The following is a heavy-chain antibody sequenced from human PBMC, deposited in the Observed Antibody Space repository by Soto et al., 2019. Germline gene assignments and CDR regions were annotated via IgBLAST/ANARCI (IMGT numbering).Heavy chain of an antibody. J-gene: IGHJ4*02. Sequence: PSETLSLTCAVSGGSISSSNWWSWVRQPPGKGLEWIGEIYHSGGTNYNPSLKSRVTISVDKSKNQFSLKLSSVTAADTAVYYCARTLVGATTFFDYWGQGTLVTVSS. CDR2: IYHSGGT. CDR3: ARTLVGATTFFDY. D-gene: IGHD1-26*01. V-gene: IGHV4-4*02. CDR1: GGSISSSNW.